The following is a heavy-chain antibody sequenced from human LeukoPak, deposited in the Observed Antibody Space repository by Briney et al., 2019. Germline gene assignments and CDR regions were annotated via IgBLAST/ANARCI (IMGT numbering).Heavy chain of an antibody. CDR2: IKQDGSEK. CDR3: ARGTIAAAGYYYFDY. D-gene: IGHD6-13*01. CDR1: GFTFSSYW. V-gene: IGHV3-7*04. J-gene: IGHJ4*02. Sequence: PGGSLRLSCAASGFTFSSYWMSWVRQAPGKGLEWVANIKQDGSEKYYVDSVKGRFTISRDNAKNSLYLQMNSRRAEDTAVYYCARGTIAAAGYYYFDYWGQGTQVTVSS.